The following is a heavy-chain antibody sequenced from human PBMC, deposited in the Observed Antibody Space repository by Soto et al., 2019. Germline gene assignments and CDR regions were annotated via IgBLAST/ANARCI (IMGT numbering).Heavy chain of an antibody. V-gene: IGHV3-74*01. CDR1: GFTFSRYW. J-gene: IGHJ3*02. CDR2: INSDGSGT. CDR3: ARGGDHHGFDI. D-gene: IGHD2-21*02. Sequence: EVQLVESGGGLVQPGGSLRLSCVASGFTFSRYWMHWVRQAPGKGLVWVSRINSDGSGTIYADSVKGRFTISRDNAKNTLYLQMNSLRADDTAVYYCARGGDHHGFDIWGQGTMVTVS.